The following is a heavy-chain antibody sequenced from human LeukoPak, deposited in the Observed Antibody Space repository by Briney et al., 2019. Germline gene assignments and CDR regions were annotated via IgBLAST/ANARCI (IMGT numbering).Heavy chain of an antibody. V-gene: IGHV3-30*18. Sequence: GRSLRLSCAASGFTFSSYGMHWVRQAPGKGLEWVAVISYDGSNKYYADSVKGRFTISRDNSKNTLYLQMNSLRAEDTAVYYCAKDSSGSYEVFDYWGQGTLVTVSS. CDR3: AKDSSGSYEVFDY. D-gene: IGHD1-26*01. J-gene: IGHJ4*02. CDR2: ISYDGSNK. CDR1: GFTFSSYG.